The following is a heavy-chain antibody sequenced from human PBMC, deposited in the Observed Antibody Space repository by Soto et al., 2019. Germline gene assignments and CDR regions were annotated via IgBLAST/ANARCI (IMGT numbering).Heavy chain of an antibody. V-gene: IGHV3-23*01. J-gene: IGHJ4*02. Sequence: GGSLRLSCAASGFTFSDYNMSWVRQAPGKGLEWVSTISGGGGRIYYADSVKGRFTISRDNSKNTLYMQMNSLRAEDTAVSYCWKRPASLVRFDDWCQGRRVTDSS. CDR2: ISGGGGRI. CDR3: WKRPASLVRFDD. CDR1: GFTFSDYN. D-gene: IGHD3-10*02.